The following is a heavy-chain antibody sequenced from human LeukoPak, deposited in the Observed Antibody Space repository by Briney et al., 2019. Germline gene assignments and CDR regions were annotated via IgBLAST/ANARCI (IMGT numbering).Heavy chain of an antibody. CDR3: AGESHVLRFLEWSPSDWFDP. V-gene: IGHV1-69*04. Sequence: ASVKVSCKASGGTFSSYAISRVRQAPGQRLEWMGRIIPIFGIANHAQKFQGRVTITADKSTSTSYMELSSLRSEDTAVYYCAGESHVLRFLEWSPSDWFDPWGQGTLVTVSS. CDR1: GGTFSSYA. J-gene: IGHJ5*02. CDR2: IIPIFGIA. D-gene: IGHD3-3*01.